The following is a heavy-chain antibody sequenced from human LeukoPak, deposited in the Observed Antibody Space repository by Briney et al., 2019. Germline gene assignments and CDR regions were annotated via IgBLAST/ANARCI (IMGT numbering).Heavy chain of an antibody. Sequence: GGSLRLSCAASGFTFSTYSMNWVRQTPGKGLEWISSISSSSSHMYYTDSVKGRFTISRDNAKNSLYLQMNSLRADDTAVYYCAKGEGPTVGTTWGQGTLVTVSS. D-gene: IGHD1-26*01. CDR2: ISSSSSHM. V-gene: IGHV3-21*04. J-gene: IGHJ4*02. CDR3: AKGEGPTVGTT. CDR1: GFTFSTYS.